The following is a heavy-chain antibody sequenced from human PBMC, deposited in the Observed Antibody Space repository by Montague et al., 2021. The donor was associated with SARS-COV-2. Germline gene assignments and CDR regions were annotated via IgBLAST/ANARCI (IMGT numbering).Heavy chain of an antibody. D-gene: IGHD3-10*01. CDR1: GASISSSSHF. CDR3: GLGRGCAVGNHYYYSYGLDV. V-gene: IGHV4-39*07. J-gene: IGHJ6*02. CDR2: SSYSAST. Sequence: SETLSLTCTVSGASISSSSHFWCWFRQPPGQRLEWIGTSSYSASTYYSPSLKSRVIISADTSKNQFSLNLRSVTAAATAVYFCGLGRGCAVGNHYYYSYGLDVWGQGTTVTVSS.